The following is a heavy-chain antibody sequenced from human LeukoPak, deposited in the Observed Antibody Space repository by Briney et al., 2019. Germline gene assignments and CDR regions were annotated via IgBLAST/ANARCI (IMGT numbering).Heavy chain of an antibody. Sequence: GGSLRLSCVVSGFTFSSHAMSWVRQAPGKGLEWVSAISGSGGSTFYADSVKGRFTVSRDNSKNTLYVQMNSLRTDDTAVYYCAKLPDCSGGGCTSGDYWGQGTLVTVSS. V-gene: IGHV3-23*01. D-gene: IGHD2-15*01. CDR3: AKLPDCSGGGCTSGDY. J-gene: IGHJ4*02. CDR1: GFTFSSHA. CDR2: ISGSGGST.